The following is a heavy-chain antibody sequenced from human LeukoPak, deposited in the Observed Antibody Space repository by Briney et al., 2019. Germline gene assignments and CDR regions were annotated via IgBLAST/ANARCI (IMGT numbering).Heavy chain of an antibody. J-gene: IGHJ5*02. CDR3: ARVGYSSGGYCWFDP. CDR2: ISSSSSYI. CDR1: GFTFSNYT. V-gene: IGHV3-21*01. D-gene: IGHD6-19*01. Sequence: GGSLRLSCAASGFTFSNYTMNWFRQAPGKGLEWVSSISSSSSYIYYADSVKGRFTISRDNAKNSLFLQMNSLRAEDTAVYYCARVGYSSGGYCWFDPWGQGTVVIVSS.